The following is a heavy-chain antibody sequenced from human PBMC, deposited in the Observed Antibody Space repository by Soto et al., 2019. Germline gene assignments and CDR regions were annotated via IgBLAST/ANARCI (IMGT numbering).Heavy chain of an antibody. D-gene: IGHD3-10*01. V-gene: IGHV4-34*01. J-gene: IGHJ4*02. CDR1: DGSFSNNY. Sequence: PSETLSLTCGVYDGSFSNNYWTWFRQPPGKGLEWIGEISPSGTTKYIPPLKSRVTISLDTSKMHSSLKVTSATAADTAVYYCATSLWFGTQPEIWGQGTLVTVSS. CDR2: ISPSGTT. CDR3: ATSLWFGTQPEI.